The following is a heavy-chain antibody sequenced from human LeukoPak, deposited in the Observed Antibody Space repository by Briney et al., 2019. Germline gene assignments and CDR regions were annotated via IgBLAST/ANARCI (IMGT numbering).Heavy chain of an antibody. D-gene: IGHD3-3*01. CDR2: ISYDGSNK. CDR1: GFTFSSYG. J-gene: IGHJ4*02. Sequence: GGSLRLSCAASGFTFSSYGMHWVRQAPGKGLEWVAVISYDGSNKYYADSVKGRFTISRDNSKNTLYLQMNSLRAEDTAVYYRAKDLDVLRFLEWRFDYWGQGTLVTVSS. V-gene: IGHV3-30*18. CDR3: AKDLDVLRFLEWRFDY.